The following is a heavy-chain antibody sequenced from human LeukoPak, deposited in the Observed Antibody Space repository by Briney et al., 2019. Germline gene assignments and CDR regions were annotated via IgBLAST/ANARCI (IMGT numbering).Heavy chain of an antibody. Sequence: ASVKVSCKASGYTFTGYFMHWVRQAPGQGLEWMGWINPNSGGTNYAQKFQGRVTMTRDTSISTAYMELSRLRSDDTAVYYCARELLEGVTMIVVDNAFDIWGQGTMVTVSS. D-gene: IGHD3-22*01. V-gene: IGHV1-2*02. CDR2: INPNSGGT. J-gene: IGHJ3*02. CDR3: ARELLEGVTMIVVDNAFDI. CDR1: GYTFTGYF.